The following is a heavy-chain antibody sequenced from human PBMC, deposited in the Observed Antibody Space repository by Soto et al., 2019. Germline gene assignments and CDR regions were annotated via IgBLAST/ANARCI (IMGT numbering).Heavy chain of an antibody. CDR3: AKYYYDSSGFFDY. V-gene: IGHV3-30*18. CDR1: GFTFSSYG. D-gene: IGHD3-22*01. Sequence: PGGSLRLSCAASGFTFSSYGMHWVRQAPGKGLEWVAVISYDGSKKYSADSVKGRFTISRDNSKNTLYLQMNSLRAEDTAVYYCAKYYYDSSGFFDYWGQGTLVTVSS. CDR2: ISYDGSKK. J-gene: IGHJ4*02.